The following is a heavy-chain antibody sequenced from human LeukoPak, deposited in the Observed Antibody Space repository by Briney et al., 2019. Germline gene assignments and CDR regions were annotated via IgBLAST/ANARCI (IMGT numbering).Heavy chain of an antibody. D-gene: IGHD3-22*01. CDR1: GYSFISYW. Sequence: GESLKISCKGSGYSFISYWIGWVRQMPGKGLEWMGIIFPGDSDTRYSPSFQGQVIISADKSSSTAYLQRSSLKASDTAMYYCARHGRDSSGYYESGYWGQGTLVTVSS. CDR2: IFPGDSDT. J-gene: IGHJ4*02. CDR3: ARHGRDSSGYYESGY. V-gene: IGHV5-51*01.